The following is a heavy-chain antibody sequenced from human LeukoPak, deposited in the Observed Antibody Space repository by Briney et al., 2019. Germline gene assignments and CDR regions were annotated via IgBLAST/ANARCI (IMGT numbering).Heavy chain of an antibody. Sequence: SETLSLTCTVSGGSISSYYWSWIRQPPGKGLEWIGYIYYSGSTNYNPSLKSRVTISVDTSKNQFSLKLSSVTAVDTAVYYCARGDFWSGYYYYYGMDVWGQGTTVTVSS. CDR2: IYYSGST. CDR1: GGSISSYY. D-gene: IGHD3-3*01. CDR3: ARGDFWSGYYYYYGMDV. J-gene: IGHJ6*02. V-gene: IGHV4-59*01.